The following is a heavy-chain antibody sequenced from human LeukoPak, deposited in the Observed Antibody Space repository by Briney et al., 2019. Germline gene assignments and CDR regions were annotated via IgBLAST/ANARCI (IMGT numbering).Heavy chain of an antibody. V-gene: IGHV3-23*01. J-gene: IGHJ4*02. Sequence: PGGSLRLSCAASGFTFSSYGMNWVRQAPEKGLEWVSAITGSGGSTFFADSVKGRFTISRDNSKNTLYLQMNSPRAEDTAVYYCAKGHCGSTNCYGDYWGQGTLVTVSS. CDR1: GFTFSSYG. D-gene: IGHD2-2*01. CDR3: AKGHCGSTNCYGDY. CDR2: ITGSGGST.